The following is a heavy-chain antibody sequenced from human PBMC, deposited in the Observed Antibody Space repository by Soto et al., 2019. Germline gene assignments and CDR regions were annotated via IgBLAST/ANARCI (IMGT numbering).Heavy chain of an antibody. CDR3: AREFDCPAKNCFDP. CDR1: GGSISSGGYY. J-gene: IGHJ5*02. D-gene: IGHD3-9*01. Sequence: SETLSLTCTVSGGSISSGGYYWSWIRQHPGKGLEWIGYIYYSGSTYYNPSLKSRVTISVDTSKNQFSLKLSSVTAADTAVYYCAREFDCPAKNCFDPWGQGTLVTVSS. CDR2: IYYSGST. V-gene: IGHV4-31*03.